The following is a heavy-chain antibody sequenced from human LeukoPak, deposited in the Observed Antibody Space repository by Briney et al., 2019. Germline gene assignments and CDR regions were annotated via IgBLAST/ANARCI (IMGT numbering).Heavy chain of an antibody. Sequence: SETLSLTCTVSGGSMSSYYWSWIRQPPGKGLEWIGYIYYSGSTNYNPSLKSRVTISVDTSKNQFSLKLSSVTAADTAVYYCARTLTYYYDSSGYSPIVAFDIWGQGTMVTVSS. CDR3: ARTLTYYYDSSGYSPIVAFDI. V-gene: IGHV4-59*01. D-gene: IGHD3-22*01. J-gene: IGHJ3*02. CDR2: IYYSGST. CDR1: GGSMSSYY.